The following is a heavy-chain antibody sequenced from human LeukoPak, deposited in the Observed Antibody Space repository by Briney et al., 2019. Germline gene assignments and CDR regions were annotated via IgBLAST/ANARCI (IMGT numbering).Heavy chain of an antibody. V-gene: IGHV4-34*01. Sequence: PSETLSLTCAVYGGSFSGYYWSWIRQPPGKGLEWIGEINHSGSTNYNPSLKSRVTMSVDTSKNQFSLELSSVTAADTAVYYCTRRISSGSYSDYWGQGSLVTVSS. CDR2: INHSGST. D-gene: IGHD1-26*01. J-gene: IGHJ4*02. CDR3: TRRISSGSYSDY. CDR1: GGSFSGYY.